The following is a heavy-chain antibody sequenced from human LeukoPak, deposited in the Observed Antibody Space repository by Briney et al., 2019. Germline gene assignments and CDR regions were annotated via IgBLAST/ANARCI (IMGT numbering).Heavy chain of an antibody. V-gene: IGHV3-23*01. J-gene: IGHJ3*01. CDR1: RFTFSGYA. Sequence: GGSLRLSCAASRFTFSGYAMTWVRQAPGKGLEWVSTISGSGGSTYYADSVKGRFTTSRDNSKNTLYLQMNSLRAEDTAMYYCAKDPGADAFDFWGQGTMVTVSS. CDR2: ISGSGGST. CDR3: AKDPGADAFDF. D-gene: IGHD3-10*01.